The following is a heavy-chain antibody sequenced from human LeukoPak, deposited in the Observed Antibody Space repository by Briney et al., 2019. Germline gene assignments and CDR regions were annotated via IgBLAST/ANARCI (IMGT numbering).Heavy chain of an antibody. Sequence: SETLSLTCTVSGDSISSYYWSWIRQPPGKGLEWIGYIYYSGSTNYNPSLKSRVTISVDTSKNQFSLKLSSVTAADTAVYYCARGFYYYGSGSYVHWGQGTLVTVSS. CDR3: ARGFYYYGSGSYVH. V-gene: IGHV4-59*01. J-gene: IGHJ4*02. CDR1: GDSISSYY. D-gene: IGHD3-10*01. CDR2: IYYSGST.